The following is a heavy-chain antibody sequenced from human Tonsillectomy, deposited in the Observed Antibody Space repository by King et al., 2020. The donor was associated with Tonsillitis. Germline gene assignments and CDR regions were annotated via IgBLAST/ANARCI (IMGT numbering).Heavy chain of an antibody. Sequence: VQLVESGGGVVQPGGSLRLSCAASGFTFDDYAMHWVRQAPGKGLEWVSLISGEGGSTYYAESVKGRFTIYRDNSKNSLYLQMNSLRTEDTALYYCAKGAAAGVTPVVDYWGQGTLVTVSS. CDR1: GFTFDDYA. CDR3: AKGAAAGVTPVVDY. V-gene: IGHV3-43*02. CDR2: ISGEGGST. J-gene: IGHJ4*02. D-gene: IGHD6-13*01.